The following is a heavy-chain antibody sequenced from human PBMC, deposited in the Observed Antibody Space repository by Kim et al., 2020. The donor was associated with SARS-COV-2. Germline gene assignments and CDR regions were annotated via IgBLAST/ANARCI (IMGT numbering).Heavy chain of an antibody. CDR1: GYTFTSYA. J-gene: IGHJ5*02. V-gene: IGHV7-4-1*02. CDR3: ARVTDYYGSGSYYITHGWFDP. D-gene: IGHD3-10*01. Sequence: ASVKVSCKASGYTFTSYAMNWVRQAPGQGLEWMGWINTNTGNPTYAQGFTGRFVFSLDTSSSTAYLQISSLKAEDTAVYYCARVTDYYGSGSYYITHGWFDPWGQGTLVNVSS. CDR2: INTNTGNP.